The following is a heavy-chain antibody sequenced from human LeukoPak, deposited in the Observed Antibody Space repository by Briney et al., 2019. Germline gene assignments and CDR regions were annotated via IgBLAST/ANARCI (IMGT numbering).Heavy chain of an antibody. CDR3: AKDQRYSSSWDSHGFDY. D-gene: IGHD6-13*01. J-gene: IGHJ4*02. V-gene: IGHV3-30*18. Sequence: GGSLRLSCAASGFTFSSYGMHWVRQAPGKGLEWVAVISYDGSNKYYADSVKGRFTISRDNSKNTLYLQMNSLRAEDTAVYYCAKDQRYSSSWDSHGFDYWGQGTLVTVSS. CDR2: ISYDGSNK. CDR1: GFTFSSYG.